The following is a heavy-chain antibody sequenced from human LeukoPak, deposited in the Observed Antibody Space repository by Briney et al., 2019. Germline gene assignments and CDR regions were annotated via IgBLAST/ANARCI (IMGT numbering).Heavy chain of an antibody. CDR2: INPSGGST. J-gene: IGHJ5*02. Sequence: ASVKVSCKASGYTFTGYYMHWVRQAPGQGLEWMGIINPSGGSTSYAQKFQGRVTMTRDTSTSTVYMELSSLRSEDTAVYYCARGLPRGLYYYDSSGFDPWGQGTLVTVSS. D-gene: IGHD3-22*01. V-gene: IGHV1-46*01. CDR3: ARGLPRGLYYYDSSGFDP. CDR1: GYTFTGYY.